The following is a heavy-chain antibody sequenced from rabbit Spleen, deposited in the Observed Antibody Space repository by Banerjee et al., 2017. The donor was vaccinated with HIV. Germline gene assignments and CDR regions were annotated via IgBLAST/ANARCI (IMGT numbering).Heavy chain of an antibody. V-gene: IGHV1S47*01. CDR3: VRGASGSGYYSL. CDR2: IDLLFGTT. J-gene: IGHJ4*01. CDR1: GFDFSTYG. D-gene: IGHD1-1*01. Sequence: QEQLEESGGGLVQPGGSLKLSCKASGFDFSTYGVSWVRQAPGKGLEWVGYIDLLFGTTYYANWVNGRFTISSHNAQNTLYLQLHSLTAADTATYFCVRGASGSGYYSLWGQGTLVTVS.